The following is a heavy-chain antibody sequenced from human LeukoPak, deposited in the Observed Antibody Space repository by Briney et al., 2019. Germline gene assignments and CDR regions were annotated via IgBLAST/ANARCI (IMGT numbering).Heavy chain of an antibody. CDR1: GFIFSSYW. J-gene: IGHJ4*02. D-gene: IGHD2-2*01. V-gene: IGHV3-23*01. Sequence: PGGSLRLSCAASGFIFSSYWMHWVRQAPGKGLEWVSAISGSGGSTYYADSVKGRFTISRDDSKNTLYLQMNSLRAEDTAVYYCAKDSVVVPAAYFDYWGQGTLVTVSS. CDR2: ISGSGGST. CDR3: AKDSVVVPAAYFDY.